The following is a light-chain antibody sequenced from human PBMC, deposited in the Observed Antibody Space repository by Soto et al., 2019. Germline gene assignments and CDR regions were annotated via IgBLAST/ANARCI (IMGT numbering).Light chain of an antibody. CDR1: QSISSW. J-gene: IGKJ1*01. V-gene: IGKV1-5*03. Sequence: DIQMTQSPSTLSASVGDRVTITCRASQSISSWLAWYQQRPGKAPKLLISKASSLESGVPSRFSGSGSGTEFTLTISCLQPDDFATYYCQQYDPYGTFGQGTKVEIK. CDR2: KAS. CDR3: QQYDPYGT.